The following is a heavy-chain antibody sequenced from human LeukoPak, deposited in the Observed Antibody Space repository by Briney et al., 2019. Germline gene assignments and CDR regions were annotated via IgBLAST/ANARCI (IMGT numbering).Heavy chain of an antibody. CDR2: IYFSGTT. Sequence: SETQSLTCTVSGASINSGHYYWSWIRQHPGKGLEWIGYIYFSGTTYYNPSLRSRVTISVDTSKNQFSLKLSSVTAADTAVYYCARDPAPYCSSGNCYGAFDIWGQGTMVTVSS. J-gene: IGHJ3*02. CDR1: GASINSGHYY. D-gene: IGHD2-2*01. CDR3: ARDPAPYCSSGNCYGAFDI. V-gene: IGHV4-31*03.